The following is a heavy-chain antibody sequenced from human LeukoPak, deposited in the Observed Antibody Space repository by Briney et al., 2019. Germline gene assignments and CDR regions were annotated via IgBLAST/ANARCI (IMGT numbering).Heavy chain of an antibody. CDR1: GFTFSSYA. CDR2: ITISGATT. V-gene: IGHV3-23*01. Sequence: GGSLRLSCAASGFTFSSYAMSWVRQAPGKGLEWVSSITISGATTYYADSVKGRLTISRDNSKTTLYLQMNSLGAEDTAVHYCATYGSGSYYRKAFDYWGQGTLVTVSS. D-gene: IGHD3-10*01. J-gene: IGHJ4*02. CDR3: ATYGSGSYYRKAFDY.